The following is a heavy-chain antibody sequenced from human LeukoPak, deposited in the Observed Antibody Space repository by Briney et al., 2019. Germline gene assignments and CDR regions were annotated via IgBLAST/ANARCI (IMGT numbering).Heavy chain of an antibody. CDR1: GGSISSGSYY. CDR3: ARSYYYDSSFFDY. J-gene: IGHJ4*02. CDR2: IYTSGST. Sequence: SQTLSLTCTVSGGSISSGSYYWSWIRQPAGKGLEWIGRIYTSGSTNYTHSLKSRVTISVDTSKNQFSMKLSSVTAADTAVYYCARSYYYDSSFFDYWGQGTLVTVSS. V-gene: IGHV4-61*02. D-gene: IGHD3-22*01.